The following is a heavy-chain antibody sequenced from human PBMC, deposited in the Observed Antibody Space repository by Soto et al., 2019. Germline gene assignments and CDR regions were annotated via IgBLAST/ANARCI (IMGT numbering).Heavy chain of an antibody. CDR1: GGSVSSGSYY. J-gene: IGHJ4*02. CDR3: ARDRSSGVPYYFDY. V-gene: IGHV4-61*01. D-gene: IGHD2-15*01. CDR2: IYYSGST. Sequence: QVQLQESGPGLVKPSETLSLTCTVSGGSVSSGSYYWSWIRQPPGKGLEWIGYIYYSGSTNYNPSLKSRFTISVDTSKNQFSLKLSSVTAADTAVYYCARDRSSGVPYYFDYWGQGTLFTVSS.